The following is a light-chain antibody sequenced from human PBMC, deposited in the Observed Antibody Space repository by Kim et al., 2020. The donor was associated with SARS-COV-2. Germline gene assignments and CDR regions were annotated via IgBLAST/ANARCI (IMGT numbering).Light chain of an antibody. CDR1: NIGSRG. CDR2: YNS. V-gene: IGLV3-21*04. Sequence: SYELTQPPSVSVAPGKTASIACGGNNIGSRGVHWYQQKPDQAPVLVIYYNSDRPSGIPERFSGSKSGNTATLTISRVEAGDEADYYCQVWGNTGDRTWV. CDR3: QVWGNTGDRTWV. J-gene: IGLJ3*02.